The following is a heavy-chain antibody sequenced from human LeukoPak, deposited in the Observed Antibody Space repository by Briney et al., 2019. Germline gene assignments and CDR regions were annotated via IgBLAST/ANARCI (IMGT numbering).Heavy chain of an antibody. CDR3: AKDPYGDYVRYFDY. Sequence: GGSLRLSCEGSAFIFSGHWMNWVRQAPGKGLEWVASIKEDGSERQYVDSVKGRFSISRDNTKGSLFLQLNSLRAEDTAVYYCAKDPYGDYVRYFDYWGQGTLVTVSS. D-gene: IGHD4-17*01. CDR2: IKEDGSER. CDR1: AFIFSGHW. J-gene: IGHJ4*02. V-gene: IGHV3-7*03.